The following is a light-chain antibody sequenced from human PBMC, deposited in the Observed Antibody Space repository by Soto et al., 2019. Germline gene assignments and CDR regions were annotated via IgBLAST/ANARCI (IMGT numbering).Light chain of an antibody. CDR2: DVS. CDR1: QSVSSN. J-gene: IGKJ3*01. Sequence: EIVMTQSPATLSVSPGERATLSCRASQSVSSNFAWYQQRPAQAPRLLIYDVSTRATGVPTRFSGSGSGTDFTLTISRLEPEDFAVYYCQQYGSSPPVTFGPGTKVDIK. V-gene: IGKV3-20*01. CDR3: QQYGSSPPVT.